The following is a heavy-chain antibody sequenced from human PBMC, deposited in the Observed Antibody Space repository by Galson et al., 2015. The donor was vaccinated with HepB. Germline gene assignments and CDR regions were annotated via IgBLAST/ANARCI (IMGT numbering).Heavy chain of an antibody. CDR2: ISSSSSYI. D-gene: IGHD3-3*01. CDR1: GFTFSSYS. Sequence: SLRLSCAASGFTFSSYSMNWVRQAPGKGLEWVSSISSSSSYIYYADSVKGRFTISRDNAKNSLYLQMNSLRAEDTAVYYCARGAPNYYDFWSGYYTGYYYMDVWGKGTTVTVSS. CDR3: ARGAPNYYDFWSGYYTGYYYMDV. J-gene: IGHJ6*03. V-gene: IGHV3-21*01.